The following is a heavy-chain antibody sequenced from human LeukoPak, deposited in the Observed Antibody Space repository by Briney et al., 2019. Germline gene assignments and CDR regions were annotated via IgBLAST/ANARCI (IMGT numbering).Heavy chain of an antibody. J-gene: IGHJ4*02. Sequence: GGSLRLSCAASGFTFSSYSMNWVRQAPGKGLEWASSISSSSSYIYYADSVKGRFTISRDNAKNSLYLQMNSLRAEDTAVYYCARVVDGYNYFSYWGQGTLVTVSS. D-gene: IGHD5-24*01. CDR2: ISSSSSYI. V-gene: IGHV3-21*01. CDR1: GFTFSSYS. CDR3: ARVVDGYNYFSY.